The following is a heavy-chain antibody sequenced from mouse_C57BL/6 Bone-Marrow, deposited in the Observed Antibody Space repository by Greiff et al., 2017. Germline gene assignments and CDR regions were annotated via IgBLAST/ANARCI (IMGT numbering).Heavy chain of an antibody. J-gene: IGHJ3*01. CDR1: GFNIKDYY. Sequence: EVKLMESGAELVKPGASVKLSCTASGFNIKDYYMHWVKQRTEQGLEWIGRIDPEDGETKYAPKVQGKATITADTTSNTAYLQLSSLTSEDTAVYYCASQNTAPGFAYWGQGTLVTVSA. V-gene: IGHV14-2*01. CDR3: ASQNTAPGFAY. D-gene: IGHD1-2*01. CDR2: IDPEDGET.